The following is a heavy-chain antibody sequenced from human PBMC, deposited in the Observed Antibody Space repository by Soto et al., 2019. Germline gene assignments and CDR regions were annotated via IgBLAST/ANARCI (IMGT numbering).Heavy chain of an antibody. V-gene: IGHV4-31*03. CDR3: ARDRWRGHAFDI. J-gene: IGHJ3*02. CDR1: GGSISSGGYY. CDR2: IYYSGST. Sequence: QVQLQESGPGLVKPSQTLSLTCTVSGGSISSGGYYWSWIRQHPGTGLEWIGYIYYSGSTYYNPSLKSRVTISVDTSKNQFSLKLSSVTAADTAVYYCARDRWRGHAFDIWGQGTMVTVSS. D-gene: IGHD3-3*01.